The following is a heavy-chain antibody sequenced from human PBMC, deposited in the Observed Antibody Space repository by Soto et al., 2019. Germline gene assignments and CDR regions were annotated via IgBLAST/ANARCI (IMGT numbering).Heavy chain of an antibody. J-gene: IGHJ5*02. CDR1: VGSITNTDYS. V-gene: IGHV4-39*01. CDR2: MYYSGST. Sequence: QLQLQESGPGLVKPSETLSLTCTVSVGSITNTDYSWGWIRQPPGKGPEWIGNMYYSGSTYYNPSPRSRVTVSVDTSKQQVSLRLTAVSAADTAVYYCAKHSTPWERNWFHTWGQGTLVTVSS. CDR3: AKHSTPWERNWFHT. D-gene: IGHD1-26*01.